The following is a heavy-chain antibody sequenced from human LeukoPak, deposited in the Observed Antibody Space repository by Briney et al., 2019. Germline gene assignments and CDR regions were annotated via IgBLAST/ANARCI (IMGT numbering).Heavy chain of an antibody. CDR3: ARDYYGSGSYYKPEDYYMDV. Sequence: ASVKVSCKASGYTFTSYYMHWVRQAPGQGLEWMGIINPSGGSTSYAQKFQGRVTMTRDTSTSTVYMELSSLRSEDTAVYYCARDYYGSGSYYKPEDYYMDVWGKGTTVTISS. V-gene: IGHV1-46*01. CDR1: GYTFTSYY. CDR2: INPSGGST. D-gene: IGHD3-10*01. J-gene: IGHJ6*03.